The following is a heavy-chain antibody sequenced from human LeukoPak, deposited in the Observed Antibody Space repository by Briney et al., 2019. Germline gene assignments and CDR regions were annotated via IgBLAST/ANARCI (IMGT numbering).Heavy chain of an antibody. D-gene: IGHD6-19*01. CDR1: GFTFSSYA. J-gene: IGHJ4*02. CDR3: AKDCIIAVAGTMDY. CDR2: ICGSGGSK. Sequence: GGSLRLSCAASGFTFSSYAMSWVRQAPGKGLEWVSAICGSGGSKYYADSVKGRFTISRDNSKNTLYLQMNSLRAEDTAVYYCAKDCIIAVAGTMDYWGQGTLVTVSS. V-gene: IGHV3-23*01.